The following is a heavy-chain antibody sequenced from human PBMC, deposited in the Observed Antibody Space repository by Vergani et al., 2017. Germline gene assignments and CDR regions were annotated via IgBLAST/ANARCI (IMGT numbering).Heavy chain of an antibody. CDR1: GGSFSGYY. CDR3: ARGRVVNNNPGCRAYWFDP. Sequence: QVQLQQWGAGLLKPSETLSLTCAVYGGSFSGYYWSWIRQPPGKGLEWIGEINHSGSTNYNPSLKSRVTISVDTSKNQFSLKLSSVTAADTAVYYCARGRVVNNNPGCRAYWFDPWGQGTLVTVSS. V-gene: IGHV4-34*01. D-gene: IGHD1/OR15-1a*01. J-gene: IGHJ5*02. CDR2: INHSGST.